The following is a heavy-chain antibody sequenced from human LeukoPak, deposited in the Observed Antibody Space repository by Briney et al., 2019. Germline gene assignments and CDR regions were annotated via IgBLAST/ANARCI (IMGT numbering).Heavy chain of an antibody. D-gene: IGHD6-19*01. V-gene: IGHV1-2*06. CDR2: INPNSGGT. CDR3: ARGWRPTIAVAGLFDY. Sequence: ASVKVSCKASGYTFTGYYMHWVRQAPGQGLEWMGRINPNSGGTNYAQKFQGRVTMTRDTSISTAYMELSRLSSDDTAVYYCARGWRPTIAVAGLFDYWGQGTLVTVSS. CDR1: GYTFTGYY. J-gene: IGHJ4*02.